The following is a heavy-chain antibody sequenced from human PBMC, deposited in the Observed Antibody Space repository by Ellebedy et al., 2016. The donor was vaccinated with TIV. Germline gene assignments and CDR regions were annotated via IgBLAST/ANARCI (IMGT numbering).Heavy chain of an antibody. CDR3: ARDKESSGNRHGPCNI. CDR1: GFSLQEYT. CDR2: IKGDGSEK. V-gene: IGHV3-7*01. D-gene: IGHD3-22*01. Sequence: GESLKISCVASGFSLQEYTVNWVRQAPGKGLEWVANIKGDGSEKFYVDSVEGRFTISRDNAKNSLFLQMNSLRADDTAIYYCARDKESSGNRHGPCNIWGQGTMVTVSS. J-gene: IGHJ3*02.